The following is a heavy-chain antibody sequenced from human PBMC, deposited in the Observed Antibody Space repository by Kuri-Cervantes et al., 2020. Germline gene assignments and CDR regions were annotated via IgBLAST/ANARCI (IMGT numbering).Heavy chain of an antibody. J-gene: IGHJ6*02. CDR2: ISSSGSTI. Sequence: GGSLRLSCAASGFTFSSYAMSWVRQAPGKGLEWVSAISSSGSTIYYADSVKGRFTISRDNAKNSLYLQMNSLRAEDTAVYYCARDRGDYGGNSLSFYYGMDVWGQGTTVTVSS. V-gene: IGHV3-21*04. CDR3: ARDRGDYGGNSLSFYYGMDV. CDR1: GFTFSSYA. D-gene: IGHD4-23*01.